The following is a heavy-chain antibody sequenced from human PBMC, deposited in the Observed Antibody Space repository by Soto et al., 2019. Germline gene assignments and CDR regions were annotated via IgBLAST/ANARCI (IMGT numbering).Heavy chain of an antibody. CDR2: ARNKAHSYTT. CDR3: TKGEYYYDSSGPYGMDV. D-gene: IGHD3-22*01. V-gene: IGHV3-72*01. J-gene: IGHJ6*02. Sequence: GASRRLSCAASGFTFSDHHMDWVRQAPGKGLEWVGRARNKAHSYTTAYAASVKGRFTISRDDSKNSLSLQMNSLKTEDTAVYLGTKGEYYYDSSGPYGMDVWSQGTTVTVSS. CDR1: GFTFSDHH.